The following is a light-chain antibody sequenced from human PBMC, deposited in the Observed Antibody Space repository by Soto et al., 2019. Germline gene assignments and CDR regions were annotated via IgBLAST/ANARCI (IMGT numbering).Light chain of an antibody. V-gene: IGKV1-39*01. CDR2: AAS. CDR1: QSISIY. J-gene: IGKJ1*01. CDR3: QQSYSTLWT. Sequence: DIQMTQSPSSLSASVADRVTITCRASQSISIYLNWYQQKPGKAPKLLIYAASSLQSGVPSRFSGSGSGTDFTLTISSLQPEDFATYYCQQSYSTLWTFGQGTKVDIK.